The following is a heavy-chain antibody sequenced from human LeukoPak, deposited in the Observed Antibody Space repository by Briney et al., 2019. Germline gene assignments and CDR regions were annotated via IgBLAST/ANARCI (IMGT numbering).Heavy chain of an antibody. V-gene: IGHV4-59*01. Sequence: SSETLSLTCNVSGGSISNYYWSWIRQPPGKGLEWIGYIYYSGSTNYNPSLKSRATISVDTSKNQFSLKLSSVTAADTAVYYCARDLPRSGRDAFDIWGQGTMVTVSS. CDR2: IYYSGST. CDR3: ARDLPRSGRDAFDI. D-gene: IGHD3-10*01. CDR1: GGSISNYY. J-gene: IGHJ3*02.